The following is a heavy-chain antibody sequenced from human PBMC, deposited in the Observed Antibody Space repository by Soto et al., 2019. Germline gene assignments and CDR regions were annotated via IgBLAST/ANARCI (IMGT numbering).Heavy chain of an antibody. CDR2: ISAYNGNT. CDR3: GREAYSSSWSNWFDP. CDR1: GYTFTSYG. Sequence: GASLKVSCKASGYTFTSYGISWVRQAPGQGLEWMGWISAYNGNTNYAQKLQGRVTMTTDTSTSTAYMELRSLRSDDTAVYYCGREAYSSSWSNWFDPWGQGTLVTVYS. D-gene: IGHD6-13*01. V-gene: IGHV1-18*01. J-gene: IGHJ5*02.